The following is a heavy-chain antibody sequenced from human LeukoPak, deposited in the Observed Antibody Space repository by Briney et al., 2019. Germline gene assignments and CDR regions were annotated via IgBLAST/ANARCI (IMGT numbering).Heavy chain of an antibody. Sequence: GGSLRLSCAASGFSISSYEMSWVRQAPGKGLEWVSYISSSGSTIYYADSVKGRFTISGDNAKNSLYLRMNSLGAEDTAVYYCARVELAPYYYYMDVWGKGTTVTVSS. CDR3: ARVELAPYYYYMDV. CDR2: ISSSGSTI. CDR1: GFSISSYE. V-gene: IGHV3-48*03. D-gene: IGHD1-7*01. J-gene: IGHJ6*03.